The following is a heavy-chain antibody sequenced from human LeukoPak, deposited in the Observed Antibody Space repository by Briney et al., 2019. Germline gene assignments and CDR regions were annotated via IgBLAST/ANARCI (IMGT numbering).Heavy chain of an antibody. J-gene: IGHJ4*02. Sequence: PGGSLRLSCAASGFTFSSYGMHWVRQAPGKGLEWVAVISYDGSNKYYADSVKGRFTISRDNAKTSLFLQMNSLRAEDTAIYYCTTSDCEYWGQGALVTVSS. V-gene: IGHV3-30*03. CDR1: GFTFSSYG. CDR3: TTSDCEY. CDR2: ISYDGSNK.